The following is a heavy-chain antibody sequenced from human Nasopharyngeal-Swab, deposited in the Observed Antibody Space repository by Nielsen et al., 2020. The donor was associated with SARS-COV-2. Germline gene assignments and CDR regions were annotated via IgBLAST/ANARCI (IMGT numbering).Heavy chain of an antibody. CDR2: ISSNGGST. D-gene: IGHD2-15*01. J-gene: IGHJ4*02. V-gene: IGHV3-64*02. Sequence: VCLAAGKGLEYVSAISSNGGSTYYADSVKGRFTISRDNSKNTLYLQMGSLRAEDMAVYYCARDSGGSYFDYWGQGTLVTVSS. CDR3: ARDSGGSYFDY.